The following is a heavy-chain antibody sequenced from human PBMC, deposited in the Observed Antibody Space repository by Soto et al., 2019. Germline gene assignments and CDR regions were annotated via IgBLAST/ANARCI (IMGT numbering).Heavy chain of an antibody. CDR1: GFDFISSG. V-gene: IGHV1-58*02. CDR3: SSDRPDTSKGWFI. Sequence: SGKGSCKASGFDFISSGIQWVRQARGRRLEWIGWIVVYSGQTHYEQKFQDRVTITRDTSTDTAYIEMTSLSSEDTDVYYCSSDRPDTSKGWFIWGQETTVTLSS. J-gene: IGHJ6*02. CDR2: IVVYSGQT. D-gene: IGHD2-15*01.